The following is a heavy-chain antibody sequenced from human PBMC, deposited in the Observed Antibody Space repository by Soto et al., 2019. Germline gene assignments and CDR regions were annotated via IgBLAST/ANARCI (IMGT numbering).Heavy chain of an antibody. CDR1: GYTFTSYG. V-gene: IGHV1-18*01. CDR3: ATPDPYCSSTSCYANFDY. CDR2: ISAYNGNT. J-gene: IGHJ4*02. D-gene: IGHD2-2*01. Sequence: GASVKVSCKASGYTFTSYGISWVRRAPGQRLEWMGWISAYNGNTNYAQKLQGRVTMTTDTSTSTAYMELRSLRSDDTAVYYCATPDPYCSSTSCYANFDYWGQGTLVTVSS.